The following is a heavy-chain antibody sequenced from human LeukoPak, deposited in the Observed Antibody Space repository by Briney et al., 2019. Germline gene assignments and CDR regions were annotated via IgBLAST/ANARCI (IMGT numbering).Heavy chain of an antibody. D-gene: IGHD2-2*01. CDR3: AKDCSSTSCYSYY. J-gene: IGHJ4*02. V-gene: IGHV3-23*01. Sequence: GGSLRLSCAAFGFTVSSKYMSWVRQAPGKGLEWVSAISGSGGSTYYADSVKGRFTISRDNSKNTRYLQMNSLRAEDTAVYYCAKDCSSTSCYSYYWGQGTLVTVSS. CDR1: GFTVSSKY. CDR2: ISGSGGST.